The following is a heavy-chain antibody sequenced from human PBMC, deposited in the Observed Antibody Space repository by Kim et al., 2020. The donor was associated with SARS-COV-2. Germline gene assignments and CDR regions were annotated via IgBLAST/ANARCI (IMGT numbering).Heavy chain of an antibody. Sequence: GGSLRLSCAASGFTFSSYGMHWVRQAPGKGLEWVAVISYDGSNKYYADSVKGRFTISRDNSKNTLYLQMNSLRAEDTAVYYCAKDQWYYDILTGYYQRYGQTYYYYGMAVWGQGTTVTVSS. D-gene: IGHD3-9*01. CDR2: ISYDGSNK. CDR3: AKDQWYYDILTGYYQRYGQTYYYYGMAV. V-gene: IGHV3-30*18. J-gene: IGHJ6*02. CDR1: GFTFSSYG.